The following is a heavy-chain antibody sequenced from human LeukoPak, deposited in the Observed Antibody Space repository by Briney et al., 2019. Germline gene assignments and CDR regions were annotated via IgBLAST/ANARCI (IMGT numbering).Heavy chain of an antibody. CDR1: GFTFSNFD. J-gene: IGHJ6*03. Sequence: GGSLRLSCVVSGFTFSNFDMSWVRQAPGKGLEWVSGISYNGGSTYYADPVKGRFTISRDNSKNTLYLQMNSLRAEDTAVYYCAKLPAAHNYYYMDVWGKGTTVTVSS. CDR2: ISYNGGST. V-gene: IGHV3-23*01. CDR3: AKLPAAHNYYYMDV. D-gene: IGHD2-2*01.